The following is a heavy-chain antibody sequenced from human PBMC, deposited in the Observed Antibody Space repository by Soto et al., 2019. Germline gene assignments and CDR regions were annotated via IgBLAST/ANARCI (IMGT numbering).Heavy chain of an antibody. V-gene: IGHV4-59*01. D-gene: IGHD3-10*01. J-gene: IGHJ5*02. CDR2: IYYSGST. CDR3: ARGLWFGELLAPFDP. Sequence: SETLSLTCTVSGGSISSYYWSWIRQPPGKGLEWIGYIYYSGSTNYNPSLKSRVTISVDTSKNQFSLKLSSVTAADTAVYYCARGLWFGELLAPFDPWGQGTLVTVS. CDR1: GGSISSYY.